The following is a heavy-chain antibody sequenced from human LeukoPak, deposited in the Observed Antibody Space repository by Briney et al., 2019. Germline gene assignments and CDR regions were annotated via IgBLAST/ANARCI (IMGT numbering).Heavy chain of an antibody. J-gene: IGHJ4*02. V-gene: IGHV4-59*08. CDR3: ARRSPGGAADY. CDR2: IFYSGST. CDR1: GGSISSYY. D-gene: IGHD1-26*01. Sequence: SETLSLTCTVSGGSISSYYWSWIRQPPGKGLEWIGYIFYSGSTNYNPSLKRRVTISVDTSKNQFSLNLTSVTAADTAFYYCARRSPGGAADYWGQGTLVTVSS.